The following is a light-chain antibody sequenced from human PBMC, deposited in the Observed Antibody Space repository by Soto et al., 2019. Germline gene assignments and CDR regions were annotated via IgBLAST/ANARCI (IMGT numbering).Light chain of an antibody. V-gene: IGKV3-15*01. CDR2: GAS. Sequence: EIVITQSPATLSVSPGERATLSCRASQSVSSNLAWYQQKPGKAPRLLIYGASTRATGIPARFSGSGSGTKFTLTISSLQSEDFAVYYCQQYNNWPPYTFGQGTQL. J-gene: IGKJ2*01. CDR1: QSVSSN. CDR3: QQYNNWPPYT.